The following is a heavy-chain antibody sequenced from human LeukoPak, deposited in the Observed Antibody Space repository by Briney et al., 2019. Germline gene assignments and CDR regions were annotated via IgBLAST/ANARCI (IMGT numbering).Heavy chain of an antibody. J-gene: IGHJ6*03. CDR2: IQYDGSNK. D-gene: IGHD2-2*01. CDR1: GLSFSSYG. Sequence: GGSLRLSCAASGLSFSSYGMHWVRQAPGKGLEWVAFIQYDGSNKFYADSVKGRFTISRDSSKNTLYVQMNSLRAEDTAVYYCAKDSVGVVPAASYMDVWGKGTTVTVSS. V-gene: IGHV3-30*02. CDR3: AKDSVGVVPAASYMDV.